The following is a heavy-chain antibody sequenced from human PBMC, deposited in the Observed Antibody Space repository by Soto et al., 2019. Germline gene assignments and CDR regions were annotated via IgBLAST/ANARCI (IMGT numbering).Heavy chain of an antibody. CDR2: ISYDGSNK. Sequence: PGGSLRLSCAASGFTFSSYGMHWVRQAPGKGLEWVAVISYDGSNKYYADSVKGRFTISRDNSKNTLYLQMNSLRAEDTAVYYCAKVRRPHYDTPGNWGQGTLVTVSS. CDR3: AKVRRPHYDTPGN. V-gene: IGHV3-30*18. D-gene: IGHD3-22*01. J-gene: IGHJ4*02. CDR1: GFTFSSYG.